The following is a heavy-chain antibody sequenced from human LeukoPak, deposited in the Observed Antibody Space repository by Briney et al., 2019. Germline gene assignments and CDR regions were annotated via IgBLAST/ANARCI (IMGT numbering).Heavy chain of an antibody. CDR3: ARVSPIAVAGPTLFDY. J-gene: IGHJ4*02. Sequence: GGSLRLSCAASGFAFSDYYMSWIRQAPGKGLEWVSYISSSGSTIYYADSVKGRFTITRDNAKNSLYLQMNSLRAEDTTVYYCARVSPIAVAGPTLFDYWGQGTLVTVSS. CDR1: GFAFSDYY. V-gene: IGHV3-11*01. CDR2: ISSSGSTI. D-gene: IGHD6-19*01.